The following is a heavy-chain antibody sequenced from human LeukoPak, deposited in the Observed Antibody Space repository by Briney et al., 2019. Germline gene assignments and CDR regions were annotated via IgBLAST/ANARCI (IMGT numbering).Heavy chain of an antibody. CDR2: IYTSGST. V-gene: IGHV4-4*09. Sequence: SETLSLTCTVSGGSISSYYWSWIRQPPGKGLEWIGYIYTSGSTNYNPSLKSRVTISVDTSKNQFSLKLSSVTAADTAVYYCTSSYYYGSGSPKLYYFDYWGQGTLVTVSS. J-gene: IGHJ4*02. CDR1: GGSISSYY. CDR3: TSSYYYGSGSPKLYYFDY. D-gene: IGHD3-10*01.